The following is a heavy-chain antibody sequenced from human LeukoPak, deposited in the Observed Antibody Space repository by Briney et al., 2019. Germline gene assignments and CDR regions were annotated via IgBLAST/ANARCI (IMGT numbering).Heavy chain of an antibody. CDR1: GYTFTSYG. Sequence: GPSVEVSCKASGYTFTSYGISWVRQAPGQGLEWMGLISAYSGNTNFAQKLQGRVTMTTDTSTSTAYMELRSLRSDDTAVYFCARGADTGSYGSLVYFDHWGQGTLVTVSS. J-gene: IGHJ4*02. V-gene: IGHV1-18*01. D-gene: IGHD3-16*01. CDR2: ISAYSGNT. CDR3: ARGADTGSYGSLVYFDH.